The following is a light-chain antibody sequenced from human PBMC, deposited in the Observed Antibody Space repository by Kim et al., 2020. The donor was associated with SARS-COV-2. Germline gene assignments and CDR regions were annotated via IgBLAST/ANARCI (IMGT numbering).Light chain of an antibody. Sequence: LTQPASVSGSPGQSISISCTGTSSNIGSYNYVSWHQQHPGKAPKLMIYDVNKRPSGISSRFSGSKSGSTASLTISGLQAEDEADYYCSSFTTRSTLVFGGGTKVTV. J-gene: IGLJ3*02. V-gene: IGLV2-14*03. CDR1: SSNIGSYNY. CDR2: DVN. CDR3: SSFTTRSTLV.